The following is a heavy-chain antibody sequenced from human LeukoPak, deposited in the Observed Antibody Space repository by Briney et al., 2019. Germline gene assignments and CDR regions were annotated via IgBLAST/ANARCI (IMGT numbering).Heavy chain of an antibody. CDR2: ISYDGSNK. V-gene: IGHV3-30*18. CDR1: GFTFSSYG. D-gene: IGHD3-10*01. J-gene: IGHJ4*02. CDR3: ANIYGSGVDY. Sequence: GVLRLSCAASGFTFSSYGMHWVRQAPGKGLEWVAVISYDGSNKYYADSVKGRFTISRDNSKNTLYLQMNSLRAEDTAVYYCANIYGSGVDYWGQGTLVTVSS.